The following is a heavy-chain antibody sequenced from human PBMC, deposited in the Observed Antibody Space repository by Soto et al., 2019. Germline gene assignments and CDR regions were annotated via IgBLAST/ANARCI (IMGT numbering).Heavy chain of an antibody. J-gene: IGHJ6*01. D-gene: IGHD1-26*01. V-gene: IGHV1-3*01. CDR3: AREPFQARGIAGSNPSRYGMDV. Sequence: VELSWKAPGYGLTSYARRSVHHDPGQRLEWMGWINAGNGNTKYSQKFQGRVTITRDTSESTAYMERWSLRSQDTAVYYCAREPFQARGIAGSNPSRYGMDVRRQRTTVIVSS. CDR1: GYGLTSYA. CDR2: INAGNGNT.